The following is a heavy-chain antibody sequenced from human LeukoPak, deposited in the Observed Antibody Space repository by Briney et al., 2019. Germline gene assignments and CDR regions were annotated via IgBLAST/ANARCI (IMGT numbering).Heavy chain of an antibody. J-gene: IGHJ4*02. Sequence: PSETLSLTCTVSGGPISNYYWTWIRQSPGQGLEWIGYAYNSGITDYNPSLKSRLTISLDTSQNQFSLRLSSMTAADTAVYYCARSRGLAGAATVIDYWGQGTRVIVSS. CDR2: AYNSGIT. V-gene: IGHV4-59*08. D-gene: IGHD6-25*01. CDR3: ARSRGLAGAATVIDY. CDR1: GGPISNYY.